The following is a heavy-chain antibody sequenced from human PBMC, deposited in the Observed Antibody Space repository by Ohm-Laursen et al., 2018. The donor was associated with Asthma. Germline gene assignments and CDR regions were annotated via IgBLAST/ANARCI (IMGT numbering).Heavy chain of an antibody. CDR3: ARIGPEWELPGREYSLIH. J-gene: IGHJ1*01. V-gene: IGHV3-21*01. Sequence: SLRLSCSASGYTFRRYSIHWVRQFPGKGLEWVSSISSSSSYIYYADSVKGRFTTSRDNARNSVYLQMNSLRAEDTALYYCARIGPEWELPGREYSLIHWGQGTLVTVSS. CDR1: GYTFRRYS. CDR2: ISSSSSYI. D-gene: IGHD1-26*01.